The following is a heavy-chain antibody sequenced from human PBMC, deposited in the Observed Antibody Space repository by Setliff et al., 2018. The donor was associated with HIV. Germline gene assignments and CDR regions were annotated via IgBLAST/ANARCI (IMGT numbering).Heavy chain of an antibody. CDR3: AREHCSGGSCNGFDI. CDR2: IYISGTT. CDR1: GGSISTSY. Sequence: SETLSLTCTVSGGSISTSYWNWIRQPPGKGLEWIAYIYISGTTNYNPSLKSRVTISLDTSRNQFSLKLGSVTAANTAMYYCAREHCSGGSCNGFDIWGQGTMVTVSS. V-gene: IGHV4-4*09. J-gene: IGHJ3*02. D-gene: IGHD2-15*01.